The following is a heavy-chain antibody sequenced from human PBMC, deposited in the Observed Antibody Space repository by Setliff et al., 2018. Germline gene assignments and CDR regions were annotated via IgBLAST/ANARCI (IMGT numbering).Heavy chain of an antibody. D-gene: IGHD3-3*01. Sequence: SETLSLTCTVSADPMSSRRYYWAWIRQPAGKGLEWIGQIYTSWSTNYNPSLKSRVTISLDTSNNQFSLSLSSVTAADTAVYYCARMSGFQYMDVWGKGTTVTVSS. CDR2: IYTSWST. V-gene: IGHV4-61*09. CDR1: ADPMSSRRYY. CDR3: ARMSGFQYMDV. J-gene: IGHJ6*03.